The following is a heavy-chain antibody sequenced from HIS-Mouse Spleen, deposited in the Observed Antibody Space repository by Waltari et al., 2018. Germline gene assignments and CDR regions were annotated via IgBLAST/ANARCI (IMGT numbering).Heavy chain of an antibody. CDR3: ARDLELDAFDI. Sequence: EVQLVESGGGLVQPGGSLRLSCAASGFTFSSYWMHWVRQAPGKGLGWVSRINSEGGSTSYEDSVKGRFTISRDNAKNTLYLQMNSLRAEDTAVYYCARDLELDAFDIWGQGTMVTVSS. J-gene: IGHJ3*02. CDR1: GFTFSSYW. V-gene: IGHV3-74*01. CDR2: INSEGGST. D-gene: IGHD1-1*01.